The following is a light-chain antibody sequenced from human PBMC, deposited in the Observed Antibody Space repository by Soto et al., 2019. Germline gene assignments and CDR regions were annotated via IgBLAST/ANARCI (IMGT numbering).Light chain of an antibody. V-gene: IGKV3-20*01. CDR2: GAS. CDR3: QQYGSSPPVT. J-gene: IGKJ3*01. Sequence: EIVLTQSPGTLSLSPGERAILSCRASQSVSSSYLAWYQQKPGQAPRLLIYGASSRATGIPDRFSGSGSVTDFTLTISRLEPEDFAVYYCQQYGSSPPVTFGPGTKVDIK. CDR1: QSVSSSY.